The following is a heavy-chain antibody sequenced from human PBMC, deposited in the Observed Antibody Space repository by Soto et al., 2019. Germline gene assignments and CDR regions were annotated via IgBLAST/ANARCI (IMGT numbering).Heavy chain of an antibody. Sequence: GGSLRLSCAASGFTFSSYSMNWVRQAPGKGLEWVSYISSSSSTIYYADSVKGRFTISRDNAKNSLYLQMNSLRDEDTAVYYCATPLESGYYYGHDAFDIWGQGTMVTVSS. CDR1: GFTFSSYS. CDR3: ATPLESGYYYGHDAFDI. J-gene: IGHJ3*02. V-gene: IGHV3-48*02. D-gene: IGHD3-22*01. CDR2: ISSSSSTI.